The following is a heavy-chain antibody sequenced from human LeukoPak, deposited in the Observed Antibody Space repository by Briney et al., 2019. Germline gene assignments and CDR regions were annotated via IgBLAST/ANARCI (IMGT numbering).Heavy chain of an antibody. J-gene: IGHJ4*02. CDR1: GYTLTELS. D-gene: IGHD3-22*01. V-gene: IGHV1-24*01. CDR2: FDPEDGET. Sequence: ASVKVSCKVSGYTLTELSMHWVRQAPGKGLEWMGGFDPEDGETIYAQKFQGRVTMTEDTSTDTAYMELSSLRSEDTAVYYCATGFNDSSGYYYEDYWGQGTLVTVSS. CDR3: ATGFNDSSGYYYEDY.